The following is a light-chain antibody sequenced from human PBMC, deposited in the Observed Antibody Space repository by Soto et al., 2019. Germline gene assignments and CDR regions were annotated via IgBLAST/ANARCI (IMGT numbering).Light chain of an antibody. CDR1: QSVSSSY. J-gene: IGKJ1*01. V-gene: IGKV3-20*01. CDR2: DAS. Sequence: ENVLTQSPGTLSLSPGERATLSCRASQSVSSSYLAWYQQKPGQAPRLLIHDASSRATGIPDRFSGSGSGTDFTLTIRRVEPEDFAVYYCQQYASSPRTFGQGTKLEIK. CDR3: QQYASSPRT.